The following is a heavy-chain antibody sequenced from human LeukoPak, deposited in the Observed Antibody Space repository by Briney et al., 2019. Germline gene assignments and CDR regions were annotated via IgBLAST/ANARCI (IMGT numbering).Heavy chain of an antibody. CDR1: GFTFSTYS. J-gene: IGHJ4*02. CDR2: ISSSSTYI. Sequence: PGGSLRLSCAASGFTFSTYSMNWVRQAPGKGLEWVSSISSSSTYIYYADSVQGRFTISRDIAKNSLYLQMNSLRAEDTAVYYCARGGNYYDSSGYYGSLDYWGQGTLVTVSS. CDR3: ARGGNYYDSSGYYGSLDY. D-gene: IGHD3-22*01. V-gene: IGHV3-21*06.